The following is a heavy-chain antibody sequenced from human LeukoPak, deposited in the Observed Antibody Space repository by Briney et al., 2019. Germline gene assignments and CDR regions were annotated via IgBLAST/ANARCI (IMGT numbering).Heavy chain of an antibody. J-gene: IGHJ5*02. CDR2: INHSGST. V-gene: IGHV4-34*01. D-gene: IGHD6-13*01. CDR3: ARAQYSSSWYPPRSWFDP. CDR1: GGSFSGYY. Sequence: PSETLSLTXAVYGGSFSGYYWSWIRQPPGKGLEWIGEINHSGSTNYNPSLKSRVTISVDTSKNQFSLKLSSVTAADTAVYYCARAQYSSSWYPPRSWFDPWGQGTLVTVSS.